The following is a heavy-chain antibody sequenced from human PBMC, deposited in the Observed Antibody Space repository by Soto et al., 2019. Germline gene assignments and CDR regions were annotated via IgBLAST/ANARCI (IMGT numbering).Heavy chain of an antibody. J-gene: IGHJ6*02. CDR1: GYTFTSYG. D-gene: IGHD4-4*01. V-gene: IGHV1-18*01. CDR2: ISAYNGNT. Sequence: GASVKVSCKASGYTFTSYGISCVRQAPGQGLEWMGWISAYNGNTNYAQKLQGRVTMTTDTSTSTAYMELRSLRSDDTAVYYCARARVATTVTSDYYYYYGMDVWGQGTTVTVSS. CDR3: ARARVATTVTSDYYYYYGMDV.